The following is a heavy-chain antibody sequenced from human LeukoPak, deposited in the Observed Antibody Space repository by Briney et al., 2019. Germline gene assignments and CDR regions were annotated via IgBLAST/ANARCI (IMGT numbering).Heavy chain of an antibody. V-gene: IGHV3-74*01. CDR3: AREDSYGFGIDY. CDR2: INIDGRSA. D-gene: IGHD5-18*01. J-gene: IGHJ4*02. CDR1: GFSFSSYW. Sequence: GGSLRLSCAASGFSFSSYWMHWVRQDPGKGLLWVSRINIDGRSASYAPSVTGRFTMSRDNAKNTVYLQMNRLRAEDTAVYYCAREDSYGFGIDYWGQGTLVTVSS.